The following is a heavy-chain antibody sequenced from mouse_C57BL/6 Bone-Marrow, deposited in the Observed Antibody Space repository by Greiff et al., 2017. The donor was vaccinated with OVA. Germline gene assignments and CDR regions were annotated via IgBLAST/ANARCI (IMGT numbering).Heavy chain of an antibody. CDR1: GYTFTSYG. CDR2: IYPRSGNT. Sequence: VKLQESGAELARPGASVKLSCKASGYTFTSYGISWVKQRTGQGLEWIGEIYPRSGNTYYNEKFKGKATLTADKSSSTAYMELRSLTSEDSAVYFCAGGYGAYWGQGTLVTVSA. V-gene: IGHV1-81*01. J-gene: IGHJ3*01. D-gene: IGHD2-2*01. CDR3: AGGYGAY.